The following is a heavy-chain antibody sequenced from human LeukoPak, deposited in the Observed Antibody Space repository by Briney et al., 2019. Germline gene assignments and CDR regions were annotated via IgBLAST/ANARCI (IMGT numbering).Heavy chain of an antibody. CDR3: ARDRYGSGSYSYYYYMDV. J-gene: IGHJ6*03. V-gene: IGHV3-7*01. Sequence: GGSLRLSCAASGFTFSSYWMSWVRQAPGKGLEWVANIKHDGSEKYYVDSVKGRFTISRDNAKNSLYLQMNSLRAEDTAVYYCARDRYGSGSYSYYYYMDVWGKGTTVTISS. CDR1: GFTFSSYW. CDR2: IKHDGSEK. D-gene: IGHD3-10*01.